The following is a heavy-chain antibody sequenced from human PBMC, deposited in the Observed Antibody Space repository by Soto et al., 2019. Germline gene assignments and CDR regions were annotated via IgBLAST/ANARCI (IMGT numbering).Heavy chain of an antibody. Sequence: QLQLQESGSGLVKPSQTLSLTCAVSGGSISSGGYSWSWIRQPPGKGLEWIGYIYHSGSTYYNSSLKSRFTLSVDRSKNQFSLKLSSVTAADTAVYYCAGGIAARPLGYWGQGTLVTVSS. J-gene: IGHJ4*02. CDR2: IYHSGST. V-gene: IGHV4-30-2*01. D-gene: IGHD6-6*01. CDR3: AGGIAARPLGY. CDR1: GGSISSGGYS.